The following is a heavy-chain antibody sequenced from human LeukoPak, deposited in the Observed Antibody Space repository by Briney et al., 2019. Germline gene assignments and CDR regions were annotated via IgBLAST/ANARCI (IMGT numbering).Heavy chain of an antibody. Sequence: SETLSLTCTVSGGSISSYYRSWIRQPPGKGLEWIGYIYYSGSTNYNPSLKSRVTISVDTSKNQFSLKLSSVTAADTAVYYCARHRGQWLGNYYYGMDVWGQGTLVTVSS. V-gene: IGHV4-59*08. CDR3: ARHRGQWLGNYYYGMDV. D-gene: IGHD6-19*01. CDR1: GGSISSYY. J-gene: IGHJ6*02. CDR2: IYYSGST.